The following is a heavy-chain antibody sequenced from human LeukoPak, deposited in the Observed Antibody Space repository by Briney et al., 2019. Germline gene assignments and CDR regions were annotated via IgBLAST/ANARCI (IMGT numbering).Heavy chain of an antibody. J-gene: IGHJ4*02. CDR1: GFTFSNYW. D-gene: IGHD3-3*01. CDR3: ARAFLSGYSDY. Sequence: GGSLRLCCAASGFTFSNYWMSWVRQAPGKGMEWVANIKQDGSEKYYVDSVKGRFTISRDNAKNSLYLQMNSLRAEDTAVYYCARAFLSGYSDYWGQGTLVTVSS. CDR2: IKQDGSEK. V-gene: IGHV3-7*01.